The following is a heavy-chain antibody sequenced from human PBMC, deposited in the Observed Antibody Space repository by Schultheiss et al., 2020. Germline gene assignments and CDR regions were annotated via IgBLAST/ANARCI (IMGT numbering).Heavy chain of an antibody. CDR3: ARDEYSSPIAY. V-gene: IGHV3-21*01. Sequence: GGSLRLSCAASGFTFSSYAMHWVRQAPGKGLEWVSSISSSSTYIYYADSVKGRFTISRDNAKNSLYLDMNSLRAEDTAVYYCARDEYSSPIAYWGQGTLVTVSS. J-gene: IGHJ4*02. CDR1: GFTFSSYA. D-gene: IGHD6-6*01. CDR2: ISSSSTYI.